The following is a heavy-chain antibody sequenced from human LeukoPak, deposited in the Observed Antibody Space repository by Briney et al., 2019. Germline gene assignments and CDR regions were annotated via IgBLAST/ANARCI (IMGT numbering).Heavy chain of an antibody. CDR3: ARDPKQWLVTYYYYGMDV. CDR2: ISAYNGNT. CDR1: GYTFTSYG. Sequence: ASVTVSCKASGYTFTSYGISWVRQAPGQGLEWMGWISAYNGNTNYAQKLQGRVTMTTDTSTSTAYMELRSLRSDDTAVYYCARDPKQWLVTYYYYGMDVWGQGTTVTVSS. V-gene: IGHV1-18*01. D-gene: IGHD6-19*01. J-gene: IGHJ6*02.